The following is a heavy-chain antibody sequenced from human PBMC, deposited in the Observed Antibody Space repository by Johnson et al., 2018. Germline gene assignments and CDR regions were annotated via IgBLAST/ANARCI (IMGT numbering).Heavy chain of an antibody. CDR2: IGSGGNI. J-gene: IGHJ3*01. Sequence: VQLVESGGGVVQPGRSLRLSCSVSTFLTSYHINWVRQAPGKGLEWLSYIGSGGNIYHADSVKGRFAISRDNSKNTLYLEMSSLRAEDTGVYLCAKIDGVQYQGGAFDFWGEGTTVTVSS. CDR1: TFLTSYH. D-gene: IGHD2-2*01. CDR3: AKIDGVQYQGGAFDF. V-gene: IGHV3-48*01.